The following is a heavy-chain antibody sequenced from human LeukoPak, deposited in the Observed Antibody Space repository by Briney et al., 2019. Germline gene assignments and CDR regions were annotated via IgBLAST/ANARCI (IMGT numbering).Heavy chain of an antibody. V-gene: IGHV3-30-3*01. Sequence: GGSLRLSCAASGFTFSSYAMHWVRQAPGKGLEWVAVISYDGSNKYYADSVKGRFTISRDNSKNTLYLQMNSLRAEDTAVYYCARDGGYCSSTSCYGVYYYYYMDVWGKGTTVTVSS. CDR3: ARDGGYCSSTSCYGVYYYYYMDV. CDR2: ISYDGSNK. CDR1: GFTFSSYA. D-gene: IGHD2-2*01. J-gene: IGHJ6*03.